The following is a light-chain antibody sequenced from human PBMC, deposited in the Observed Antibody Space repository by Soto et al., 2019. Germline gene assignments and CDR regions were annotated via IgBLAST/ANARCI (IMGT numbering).Light chain of an antibody. CDR2: GAS. CDR1: QSVSSY. Sequence: EIGMTPAPSTLCVSPGERATLSCRASQSVSSYLAWYQQKPGQAPRLLIYGASSRATGIPDRFSGSGSGTDFTLTISRLEPEDFAVYYCQQYGSSPPITFGQGTRLEIK. V-gene: IGKV3-20*01. CDR3: QQYGSSPPIT. J-gene: IGKJ5*01.